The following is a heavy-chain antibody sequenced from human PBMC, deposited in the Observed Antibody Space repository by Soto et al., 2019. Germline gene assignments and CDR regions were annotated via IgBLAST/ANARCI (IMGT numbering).Heavy chain of an antibody. CDR1: GGSFSGYY. J-gene: IGHJ4*02. V-gene: IGHV4-34*01. CDR3: ARVEGGAARPDY. Sequence: PSETLSLTCAVYGGSFSGYYWSWIRQPPGKGLEWIGEINHSGSTNYNPSLKSRVTISVDTSKNQFSLKLSSVTAADTAVYYCARVEGGAARPDYWGQGTLVTVSS. CDR2: INHSGST. D-gene: IGHD6-6*01.